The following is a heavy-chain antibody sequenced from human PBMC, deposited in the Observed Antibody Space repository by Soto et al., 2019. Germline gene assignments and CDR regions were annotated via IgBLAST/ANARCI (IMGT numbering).Heavy chain of an antibody. V-gene: IGHV3-15*01. J-gene: IGHJ4*02. CDR1: GFTFTNAW. D-gene: IGHD3-10*01. CDR2: IKSKTDGGTT. Sequence: EVQLVESGGGLVKPGGSLRLSCEASGFTFTNAWMSWVRQAPGKGLEWVGRIKSKTDGGTTDYAAPLKGRFTISRDGSRNPLYPQMNSLEAEDTAVYYCATDQNRVRITIIRVVSTLVDYWGQGTLVTVSS. CDR3: ATDQNRVRITIIRVVSTLVDY.